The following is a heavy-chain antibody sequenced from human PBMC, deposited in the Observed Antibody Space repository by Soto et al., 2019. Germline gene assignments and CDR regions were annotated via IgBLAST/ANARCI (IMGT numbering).Heavy chain of an antibody. J-gene: IGHJ4*02. D-gene: IGHD2-21*01. CDR2: IDPFDSYI. CDR1: GYTFANKW. Sequence: EVQLVQSGAEVKKPGESLRISCTASGYTFANKWISWVRQIPGKGLEWMGRIDPFDSYITYSPTFQGHITISVDKSMSTAYLQWSSLKASDSALYYCARGRSADWDYWGQGTLVTVSS. V-gene: IGHV5-10-1*03. CDR3: ARGRSADWDY.